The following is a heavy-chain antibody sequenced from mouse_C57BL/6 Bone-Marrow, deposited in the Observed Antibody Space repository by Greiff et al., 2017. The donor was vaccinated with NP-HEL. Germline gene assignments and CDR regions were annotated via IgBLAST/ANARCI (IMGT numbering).Heavy chain of an antibody. J-gene: IGHJ4*01. CDR1: GYTFTSYW. V-gene: IGHV1-5*01. CDR2: IYPGNSDT. CDR3: IIDYGNPYAMDY. D-gene: IGHD2-1*01. Sequence: VQLQQSGTVLARPGASVKMSCKTSGYTFTSYWMHWVKQRPGQGLEWIGAIYPGNSDTSYNQKFKGTAKLTAVTSASTAYMELSSLTNEDAAVYYCIIDYGNPYAMDYWGQGTSVTVSS.